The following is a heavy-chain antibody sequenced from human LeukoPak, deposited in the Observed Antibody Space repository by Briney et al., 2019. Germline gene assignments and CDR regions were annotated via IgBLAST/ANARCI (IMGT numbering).Heavy chain of an antibody. CDR1: GFTFSNYD. Sequence: GGSLRLSCAASGFTFSNYDIHWVRQAPGKGLEWVALIWYDGSNKYYTDSVKGRLTISRDNSKDTLFLQMNSLRAEDTAVYYCAREGPRGNSQFDYWGQGTLVTVSS. CDR2: IWYDGSNK. D-gene: IGHD2/OR15-2a*01. V-gene: IGHV3-33*08. J-gene: IGHJ4*02. CDR3: AREGPRGNSQFDY.